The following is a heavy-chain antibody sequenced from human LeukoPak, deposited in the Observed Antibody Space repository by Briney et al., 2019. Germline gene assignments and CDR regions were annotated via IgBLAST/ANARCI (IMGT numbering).Heavy chain of an antibody. CDR3: ARLGLTVTSDIDW. J-gene: IGHJ4*02. Sequence: GASVKVSCKASGSTFIDYYIHWVRQAPGQGLEWMGWINPYSGGTNYAQKFQGRATMTRDTPISTAYMELNSLRSDDTAVYYCARLGLTVTSDIDWWGQGTLVTVSS. V-gene: IGHV1-2*02. CDR2: INPYSGGT. D-gene: IGHD4-17*01. CDR1: GSTFIDYY.